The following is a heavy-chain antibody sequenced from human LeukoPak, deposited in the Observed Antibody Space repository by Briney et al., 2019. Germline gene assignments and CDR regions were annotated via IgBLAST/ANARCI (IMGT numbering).Heavy chain of an antibody. J-gene: IGHJ4*02. V-gene: IGHV1-69*04. D-gene: IGHD3-9*01. Sequence: SVKVSCKASGGTFSSYAISWVRQAPGQGLEWKGRIIPILGIANYAQKFQGRVTITADESTSTAYMELSSLRSDDTAVYYCARDQDDIPYYLGQGTLVTVSS. CDR2: IIPILGIA. CDR3: ARDQDDIPYY. CDR1: GGTFSSYA.